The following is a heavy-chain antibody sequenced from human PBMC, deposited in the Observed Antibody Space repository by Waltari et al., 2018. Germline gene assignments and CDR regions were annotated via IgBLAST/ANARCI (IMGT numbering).Heavy chain of an antibody. CDR2: IYYSGST. D-gene: IGHD6-19*01. CDR3: AREEAVAGKYYFDY. J-gene: IGHJ4*02. CDR1: GGSISRHY. Sequence: QVQLQESGPGLVKPSETLSLTCTVSGGSISRHYWSWIRQPPGKGLEWIGYIYYSGSTNYNPSLKSRVTISVDTSKNQFSLKLSSVTAADTAVYYCAREEAVAGKYYFDYWGQGTLVTVSS. V-gene: IGHV4-59*11.